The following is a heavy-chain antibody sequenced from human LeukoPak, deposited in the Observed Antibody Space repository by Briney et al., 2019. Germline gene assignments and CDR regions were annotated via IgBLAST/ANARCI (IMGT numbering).Heavy chain of an antibody. CDR2: IYPGDSDT. D-gene: IGHD3-10*01. CDR1: GHSFTSYW. V-gene: IGHV5-51*01. Sequence: PGESPKTSCKGSGHSFTSYWIGWVRQIPGKGLEWMGIIYPGDSDTRYSPSFQGQVTVSADKSISTAYLQWSSLKASDTAMYYCARITMVRGVINRTWFDPWGQGTLVTVSS. J-gene: IGHJ5*02. CDR3: ARITMVRGVINRTWFDP.